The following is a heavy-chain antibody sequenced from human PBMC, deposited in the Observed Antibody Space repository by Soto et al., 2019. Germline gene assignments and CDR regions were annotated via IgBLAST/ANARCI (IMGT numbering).Heavy chain of an antibody. CDR1: GGSISSSSYY. J-gene: IGHJ3*02. D-gene: IGHD2-21*02. CDR3: AKQSFVVVTGAFDI. Sequence: SETLSLTCTVSGGSISSSSYYWGWIRQPPGKGLEWIGSIYYSGSTYYNPSLKSRVTISVDTSKNQFSLKLSSVTAADTAVYYCAKQSFVVVTGAFDIWGQGTMVTVSS. V-gene: IGHV4-39*01. CDR2: IYYSGST.